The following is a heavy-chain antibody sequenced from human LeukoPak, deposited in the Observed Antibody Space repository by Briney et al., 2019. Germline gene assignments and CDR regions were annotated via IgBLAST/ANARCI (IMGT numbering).Heavy chain of an antibody. CDR3: ARANAFDL. Sequence: PSETLSLTCAVSGGSISSNYWNWIRQAAGKGLEWIGRIHSSGSTNYNPSPKSRVTMSVDTSKNQFSLNLSSVTAADTAVYYCARANAFDLWGQGTMVTVSS. CDR2: IHSSGST. J-gene: IGHJ3*01. V-gene: IGHV4-4*07. CDR1: GGSISSNY.